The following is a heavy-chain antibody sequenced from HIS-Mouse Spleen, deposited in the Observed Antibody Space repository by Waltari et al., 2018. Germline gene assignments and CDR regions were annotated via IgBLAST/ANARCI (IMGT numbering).Heavy chain of an antibody. V-gene: IGHV3-7*01. D-gene: IGHD5-12*01. CDR1: GCTFRTDW. Sequence: EVQLVESGGGLVQPGGSLRLSCEASGCTFRTDWRSGCRQAPGKGLEWVANIKQDGSEKYYVDSVKGRFTISRDNAKNSLYLQMNSLRAEDTAVYYCARERRGPGWFDPWGQGTLVTVSS. J-gene: IGHJ5*02. CDR2: IKQDGSEK. CDR3: ARERRGPGWFDP.